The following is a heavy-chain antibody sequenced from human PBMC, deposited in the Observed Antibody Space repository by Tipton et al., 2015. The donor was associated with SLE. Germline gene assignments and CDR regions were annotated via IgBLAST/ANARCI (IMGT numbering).Heavy chain of an antibody. CDR1: GGSITTTPYY. D-gene: IGHD2-21*01. V-gene: IGHV4-39*02. CDR3: ARDWGGEALDF. J-gene: IGHJ4*02. Sequence: TLSLTCIVSGGSITTTPYYWGWIRQSPEKGLEWIGSTHYSGTTYYNPSLESRVTMSMDTSKNEFSLNLRSVTATDTAVYYCARDWGGEALDFWGQGTLVTVSS. CDR2: THYSGTT.